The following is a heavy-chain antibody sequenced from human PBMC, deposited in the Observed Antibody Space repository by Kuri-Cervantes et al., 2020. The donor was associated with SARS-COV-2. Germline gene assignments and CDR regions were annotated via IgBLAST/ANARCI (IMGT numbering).Heavy chain of an antibody. D-gene: IGHD1-26*01. Sequence: GESLKISCAASGFTFSSNDMSWVRQAPGKGLEWVSAISGSGGITYYANTVKGRFTISRDNSKNTLYLQMNSLTAEDTAVYYCAKGPVGATGAFDIWGQGTMVTVSS. CDR3: AKGPVGATGAFDI. J-gene: IGHJ3*02. V-gene: IGHV3-23*01. CDR1: GFTFSSND. CDR2: ISGSGGIT.